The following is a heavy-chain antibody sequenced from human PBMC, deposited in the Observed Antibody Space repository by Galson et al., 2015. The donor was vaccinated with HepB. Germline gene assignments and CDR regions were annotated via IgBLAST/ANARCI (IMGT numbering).Heavy chain of an antibody. V-gene: IGHV3-33*08. CDR2: IWYDGSNK. Sequence: SLRLSCAASGFTFSSYGMHWVRQAPGKGLEWVAVIWYDGSNKYYADSVKGRFTISRDNANNSVFLQMNNLRADDTGVYYCARGDYDILTMDVWGQGTTVIVSS. CDR3: ARGDYDILTMDV. CDR1: GFTFSSYG. D-gene: IGHD3-9*01. J-gene: IGHJ6*02.